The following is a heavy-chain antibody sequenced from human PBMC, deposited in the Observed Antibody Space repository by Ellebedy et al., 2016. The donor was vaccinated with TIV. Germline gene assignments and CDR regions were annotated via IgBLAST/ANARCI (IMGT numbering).Heavy chain of an antibody. J-gene: IGHJ3*02. Sequence: ASVKVSCXASGYTFTSYGISWVRQAPGQGLEWMGWISAYNGNTNYAQKLQGRVTMTTDTSTSTAYMELRSLRSDDTAVYYCARDPPSSGWYFAAEVDAFDIWGQGTMVTVSS. CDR2: ISAYNGNT. CDR1: GYTFTSYG. D-gene: IGHD6-19*01. CDR3: ARDPPSSGWYFAAEVDAFDI. V-gene: IGHV1-18*01.